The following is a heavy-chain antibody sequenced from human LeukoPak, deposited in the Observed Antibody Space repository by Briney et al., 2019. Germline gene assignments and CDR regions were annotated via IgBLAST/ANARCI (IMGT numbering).Heavy chain of an antibody. CDR2: INHSGST. CDR3: ARGYYYDSSGYYYYYGMDV. V-gene: IGHV4-39*07. J-gene: IGHJ6*02. CDR1: GGSISSGSYY. Sequence: SETLSLTCTVSGGSISSGSYYWSWIRQPPEKGLEWIGEINHSGSTNYNPSLKSRVTISVDTSKNQFSLKLSSVTAADTAVYYCARGYYYDSSGYYYYYGMDVWGQGTTVTVSS. D-gene: IGHD3-22*01.